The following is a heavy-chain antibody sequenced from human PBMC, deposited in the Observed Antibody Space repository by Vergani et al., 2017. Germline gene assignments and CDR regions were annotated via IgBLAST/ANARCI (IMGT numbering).Heavy chain of an antibody. CDR2: ISGSGGST. V-gene: IGHV3-23*01. CDR1: GFTFSGYA. CDR3: AREWYSSGWQDAFDI. J-gene: IGHJ3*02. D-gene: IGHD6-19*01. Sequence: EVQLLESGGGLVQPGGSLRLSCAASGFTFSGYAMSWVRQAPGKGLEWVSAISGSGGSTYYSDSVTGRFTISRDNSKNTLYLQMNSLRAEDTAVYYCAREWYSSGWQDAFDIWGQGTMVTVSA.